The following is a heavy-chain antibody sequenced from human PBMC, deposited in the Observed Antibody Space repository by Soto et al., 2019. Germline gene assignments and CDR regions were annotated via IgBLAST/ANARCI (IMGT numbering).Heavy chain of an antibody. CDR1: GLTFNSYW. CDR3: ARVYSSSSGRALDY. D-gene: IGHD6-6*01. Sequence: EVQLVESGGGLVQPGGSLRLSCAASGLTFNSYWMSWVRQAPGKGLEWVANIKQDGSEKNYVDSVKGRFTVSRDNAINSVHLQMNSLRAEDTAVYFCARVYSSSSGRALDYWGRGTLVIVSS. V-gene: IGHV3-7*01. CDR2: IKQDGSEK. J-gene: IGHJ4*02.